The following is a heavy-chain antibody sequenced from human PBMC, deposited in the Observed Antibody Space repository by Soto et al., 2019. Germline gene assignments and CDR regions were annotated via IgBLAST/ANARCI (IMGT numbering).Heavy chain of an antibody. D-gene: IGHD3-10*01. CDR3: ATREILWRDY. J-gene: IGHJ4*02. V-gene: IGHV3-30*03. CDR1: GFTFSSYG. Sequence: GGSLRLSCAASGFTFSSYGMHWVRQAPGKGLEWVAVISYDGSNKYYADSVKGRFTISRDNSKNTLYLQMTSLRAEDTAVYYCATREILWRDYWGQGTLVTVSS. CDR2: ISYDGSNK.